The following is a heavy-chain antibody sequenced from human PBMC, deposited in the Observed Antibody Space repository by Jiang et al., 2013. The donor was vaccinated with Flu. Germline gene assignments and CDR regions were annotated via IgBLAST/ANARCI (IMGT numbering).Heavy chain of an antibody. CDR3: ATRDY. Sequence: NPSLKSRVTISVDTSKRQFFLKLSSVTAADTAVYYCATRDYWGQGSLVTVSS. J-gene: IGHJ4*02. V-gene: IGHV4-34*01.